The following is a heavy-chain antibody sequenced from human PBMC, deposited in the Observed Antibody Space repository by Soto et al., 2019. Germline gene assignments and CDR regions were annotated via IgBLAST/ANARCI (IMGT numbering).Heavy chain of an antibody. CDR3: ARGQSAVTTFYFDY. V-gene: IGHV1-3*04. J-gene: IGHJ4*02. CDR1: GYTLTSYA. D-gene: IGHD4-17*01. Sequence: QVQLVQSGAEVKKPGASVKVSCKASGYTLTSYAMHWVRQAPGQRLEWMGWINTGNGNTKYLQKFQGRVTITRDTAASTAYMELSSLGSEDTAVYYCARGQSAVTTFYFDYWGQGTLVTVSS. CDR2: INTGNGNT.